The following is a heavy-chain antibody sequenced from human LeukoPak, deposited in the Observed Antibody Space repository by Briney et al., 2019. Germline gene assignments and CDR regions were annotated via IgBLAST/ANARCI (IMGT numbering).Heavy chain of an antibody. J-gene: IGHJ3*02. CDR1: GFTFSTYS. CDR3: ARIETVADAFDI. V-gene: IGHV3-21*01. CDR2: ISSSSGNI. Sequence: GGSLRLSCVVSGFTFSTYSMNWVRQAPGKGLEWVASISSSSGNIYYADSVRGRFTISRDNSKNTLYLQMNSLRAEDTAVYYCARIETVADAFDIWGQGTLVTVSS. D-gene: IGHD1-1*01.